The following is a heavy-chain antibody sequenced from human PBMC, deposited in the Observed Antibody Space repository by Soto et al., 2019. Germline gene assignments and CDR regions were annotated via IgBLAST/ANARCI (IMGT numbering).Heavy chain of an antibody. Sequence: PSETLSLTCAVSGGSISSSNWWSWVRQPPGKWLEWIGEIYHSGSTNYNPSLKSRVTISVDKSKNQFSLKLSSVTAADTAVYYCARGLKLIYYDSSGYDYWGQGTLVTVSS. CDR1: GGSISSSNW. J-gene: IGHJ4*02. V-gene: IGHV4-4*02. CDR2: IYHSGST. CDR3: ARGLKLIYYDSSGYDY. D-gene: IGHD3-22*01.